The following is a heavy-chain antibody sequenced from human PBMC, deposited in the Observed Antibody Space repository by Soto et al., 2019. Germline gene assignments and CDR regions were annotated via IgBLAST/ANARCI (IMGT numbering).Heavy chain of an antibody. J-gene: IGHJ4*02. CDR3: ARDWELGY. CDR1: GFPFTTYY. V-gene: IGHV1-46*01. Sequence: QVLLVQSGAEVKKPGASVKVSCKASGFPFTTYYIRWVRQAPGQGLEWMGVINPSGDATTYAQNFLGRVTMTKDTSASTVYMELSSLRSEDTAVYYCARDWELGYWGQGPLVTVSS. CDR2: INPSGDAT. D-gene: IGHD3-10*01.